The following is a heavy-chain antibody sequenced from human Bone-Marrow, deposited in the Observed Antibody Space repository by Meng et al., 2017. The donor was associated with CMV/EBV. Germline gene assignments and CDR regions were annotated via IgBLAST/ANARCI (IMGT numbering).Heavy chain of an antibody. CDR2: IYYSGNA. D-gene: IGHD2-15*01. CDR1: GGSISSGSYF. V-gene: IGHV4-39*07. J-gene: IGHJ4*02. Sequence: EALKISCTVSGGSISSGSYFLGWIRQPPGKGLEWIGSIYYSGNAFYSPSLKSRVTISVDTSGKQFSLRLNSVNAADTALYYSARPRVVPESTDFFDFWGQGRLVTVSS. CDR3: ARPRVVPESTDFFDF.